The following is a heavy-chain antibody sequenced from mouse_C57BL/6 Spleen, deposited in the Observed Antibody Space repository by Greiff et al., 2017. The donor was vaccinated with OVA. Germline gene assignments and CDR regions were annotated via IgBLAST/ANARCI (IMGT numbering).Heavy chain of an antibody. J-gene: IGHJ1*03. V-gene: IGHV3-6*01. D-gene: IGHD1-1*01. CDR3: ARRDYYGSSSWYFDV. Sequence: EVQRVESGPGLVKPSQSLSLTCSVTGYSITSGYYWNWIRQFPGNKLEWMGYISYDGSNNYNPSLKNRISITRDTSKNQFFLKLNSVTTEDTATYYCARRDYYGSSSWYFDVWGTGTTVTVSS. CDR1: GYSITSGYY. CDR2: ISYDGSN.